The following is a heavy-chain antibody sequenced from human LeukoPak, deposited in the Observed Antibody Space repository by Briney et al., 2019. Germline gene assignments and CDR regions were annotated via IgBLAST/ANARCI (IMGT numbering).Heavy chain of an antibody. V-gene: IGHV4-61*02. Sequence: PSQTLSLTCTVSGGSISSGSYYWSWIRQPAGKGLEWIGRIYTSGSTNYNPSLKSRVTISVDTSKNQFSLKLSSVTAADTAVYYCARAGYNWNDEAFDIWGQGTMVTVSS. CDR1: GGSISSGSYY. CDR2: IYTSGST. CDR3: ARAGYNWNDEAFDI. D-gene: IGHD1-1*01. J-gene: IGHJ3*02.